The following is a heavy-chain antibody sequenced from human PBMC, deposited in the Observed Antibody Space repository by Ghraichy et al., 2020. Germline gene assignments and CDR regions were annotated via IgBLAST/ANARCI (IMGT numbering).Heavy chain of an antibody. Sequence: ETLSLTCAASGFSFSRYTMSWVRQAPGKGLEWVSGISDNGYNTHYVDSVKGRFTISRDNSKNTVYLERNSLRAEDTAKYYCAKVPDYWGQGILVTVAS. CDR1: GFSFSRYT. CDR3: AKVPDY. CDR2: ISDNGYNT. V-gene: IGHV3-23*01. J-gene: IGHJ4*02.